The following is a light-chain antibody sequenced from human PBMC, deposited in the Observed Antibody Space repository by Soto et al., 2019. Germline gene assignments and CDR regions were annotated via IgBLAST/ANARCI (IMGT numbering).Light chain of an antibody. J-gene: IGLJ1*01. V-gene: IGLV2-14*01. CDR3: SSFTSSVTYV. CDR2: DVS. CDR1: SSDVGGHNS. Sequence: QSVLTQPASVSGSPGQSITISCTGTSSDVGGHNSVSWYRQDPGKAPKLMIYDVSNRPSGVYDRFSGSKSGNTASLTISGLQIEDEADYYCSSFTSSVTYVFGTGTKVTVL.